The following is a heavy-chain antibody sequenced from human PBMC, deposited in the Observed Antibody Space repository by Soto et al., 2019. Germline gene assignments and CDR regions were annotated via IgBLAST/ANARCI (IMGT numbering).Heavy chain of an antibody. D-gene: IGHD2-21*01. Sequence: GGSLRLSCAASGFTFSGSAMHWVRQASGKGLEWVGRIRSKANSYATAYAASVKGRFTISRDDSKNTAYLQMNSLKTEDTAVYYCTSGHQKVIGGWGQGTLVTVSS. CDR1: GFTFSGSA. V-gene: IGHV3-73*01. CDR2: IRSKANSYAT. CDR3: TSGHQKVIGG. J-gene: IGHJ4*02.